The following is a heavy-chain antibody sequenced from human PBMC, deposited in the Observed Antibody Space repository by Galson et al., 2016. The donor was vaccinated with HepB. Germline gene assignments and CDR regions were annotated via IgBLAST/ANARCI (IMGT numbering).Heavy chain of an antibody. D-gene: IGHD3-22*01. J-gene: IGHJ4*02. V-gene: IGHV4-4*02. CDR1: GGSISSSYW. Sequence: SETLSLTCAVSGGSISSSYWWSWVRQPPGKGLEWIGEIYHRGSTNYNASLTSRVTISLDKSKNHFSLKLSSVTAADTAVYYCARIGDSSRYYSPHFDYWGQGTLVTVSS. CDR2: IYHRGST. CDR3: ARIGDSSRYYSPHFDY.